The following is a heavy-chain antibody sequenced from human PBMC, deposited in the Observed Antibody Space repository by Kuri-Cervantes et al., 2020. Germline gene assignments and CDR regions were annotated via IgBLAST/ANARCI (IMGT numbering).Heavy chain of an antibody. CDR3: ARGVGLRDAAAGSFPTYSYYYGMDV. Sequence: ESLKLSCTVSTGSVSSYYRRWIRQPAGKGLEWIGRIYTSGSTNYNPSLKSRVTISVDTSKNQFSLKLSSVTAADTAVYYWARGVGLRDAAAGSFPTYSYYYGMDVWGHGTTVTVSS. J-gene: IGHJ6*02. D-gene: IGHD6-13*01. CDR2: IYTSGST. V-gene: IGHV4-4*07. CDR1: TGSVSSYY.